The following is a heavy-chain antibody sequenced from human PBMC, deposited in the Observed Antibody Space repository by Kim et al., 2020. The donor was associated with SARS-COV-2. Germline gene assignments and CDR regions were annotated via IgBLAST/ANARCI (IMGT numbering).Heavy chain of an antibody. V-gene: IGHV1-18*01. CDR1: GYTFTSYG. Sequence: ASVKVSCKASGYTFTSYGISWVRQAPGQGLEWMGWISAYNGNTNYAQKLQGRVTMTTDKSTSTAYMELRSLRSDDTAVYYCARDKGYGSGSPPSYYYYYYMDVWGKGTTVTVSS. J-gene: IGHJ6*03. CDR3: ARDKGYGSGSPPSYYYYYYMDV. D-gene: IGHD3-10*01. CDR2: ISAYNGNT.